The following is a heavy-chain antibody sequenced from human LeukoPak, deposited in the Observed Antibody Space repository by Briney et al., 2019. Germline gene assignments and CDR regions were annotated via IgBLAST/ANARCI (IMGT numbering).Heavy chain of an antibody. CDR2: ISYDGSNK. CDR3: ARDQSGSHNYFDY. CDR1: GFTFSSYA. Sequence: GGSLRLSCAASGFTFSSYAMHWVRQAPGKGLEWVAVISYDGSNKYYADSVKGRFTISRDNSKNTLYLQMNSLRAEDTAVYYCARDQSGSHNYFDYWGQGTLVTVST. J-gene: IGHJ4*02. V-gene: IGHV3-30-3*01. D-gene: IGHD1-26*01.